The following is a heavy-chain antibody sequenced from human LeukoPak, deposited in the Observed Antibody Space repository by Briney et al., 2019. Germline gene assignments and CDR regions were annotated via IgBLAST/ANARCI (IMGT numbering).Heavy chain of an antibody. CDR1: GGSISSYY. D-gene: IGHD3-10*01. V-gene: IGHV4-4*07. CDR2: IYTSGST. Sequence: SETLSLTCTVSGGSISSYYWSWIRQPAGKGLEWIGRIYTSGSTNYNPSLKSRVTMSVDTSKNQFSLKLSSVTAAVTAVYYCARGTPMVRGPYYFDYWGQGTLVTVSS. J-gene: IGHJ4*02. CDR3: ARGTPMVRGPYYFDY.